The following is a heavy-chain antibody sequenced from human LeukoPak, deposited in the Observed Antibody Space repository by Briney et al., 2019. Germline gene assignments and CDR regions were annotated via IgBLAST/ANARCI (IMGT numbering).Heavy chain of an antibody. CDR2: IKSKTDGGTT. V-gene: IGHV3-15*01. D-gene: IGHD5-12*01. CDR3: ARRGYSGYEHFDY. CDR1: GFTFSNAW. Sequence: GGSLRLSCAASGFTFSNAWMSWVRQAPGKGLEWVGRIKSKTDGGTTDYAAPVKGRFTISRDDSKNTLYLQMNSLKASDTAMYYCARRGYSGYEHFDYWGQGTLVTVSS. J-gene: IGHJ4*02.